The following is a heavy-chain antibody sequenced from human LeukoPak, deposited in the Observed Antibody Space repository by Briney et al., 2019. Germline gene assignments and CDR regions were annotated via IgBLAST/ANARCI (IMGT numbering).Heavy chain of an antibody. Sequence: ASVKVSCKVSGYTLTELSMHWVRQAPGKGLEWMGGFDPEDGETIYAQKFQGRVTMTEDTSTDTAYMELSSLRSEDTAVYYYATPGGDSASFYYYGMDVWGQGTTVTVSS. D-gene: IGHD1-14*01. J-gene: IGHJ6*02. CDR2: FDPEDGET. CDR1: GYTLTELS. CDR3: ATPGGDSASFYYYGMDV. V-gene: IGHV1-24*01.